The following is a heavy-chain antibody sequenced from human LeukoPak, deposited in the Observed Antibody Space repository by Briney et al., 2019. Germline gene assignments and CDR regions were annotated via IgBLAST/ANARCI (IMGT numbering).Heavy chain of an antibody. CDR2: ISSSGSTI. J-gene: IGHJ4*02. V-gene: IGHV3-11*01. D-gene: IGHD3-9*01. Sequence: PGGSLRLSCAASGFTFSDYYMSWIRQAPGKGLEWVSYISSSGSTIYYADSVKGRFTISRDNAKNSLYLQMNSLRAEDTALYYCAKDIRNYDISGNFDYWGQGTLVTVSS. CDR3: AKDIRNYDISGNFDY. CDR1: GFTFSDYY.